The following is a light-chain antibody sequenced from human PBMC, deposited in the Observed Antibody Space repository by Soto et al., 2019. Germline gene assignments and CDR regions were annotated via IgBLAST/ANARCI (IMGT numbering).Light chain of an antibody. CDR1: QSVSGN. V-gene: IGKV3-15*01. CDR3: QQYNSWTPIT. J-gene: IGKJ5*01. Sequence: EIVMTQSPATLSVSPGERATLSCRASQSVSGNLAWYQQIPGQAPRLLIYGASTRATGIPARFSGSGSGTEFTLTISSLQSEDFAVYYCQQYNSWTPITFGQGTRLEIK. CDR2: GAS.